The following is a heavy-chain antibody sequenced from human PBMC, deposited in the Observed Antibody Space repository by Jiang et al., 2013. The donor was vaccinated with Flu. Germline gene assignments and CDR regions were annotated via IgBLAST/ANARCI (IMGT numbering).Heavy chain of an antibody. D-gene: IGHD2-2*02. CDR3: ARGAESCSSTTCYIFDY. J-gene: IGHJ4*02. CDR1: GYTFTAYA. Sequence: SVKVSCKASGYTFTAYAIHWVRQAPGHRLEWMGWINAGNGNTKYSQEFQGRVSITRGTSASTIYMELSSLRSEDMAVYFCARGAESCSSTTCYIFDYWGQGTLVTVSS. V-gene: IGHV1-3*03. CDR2: INAGNGNT.